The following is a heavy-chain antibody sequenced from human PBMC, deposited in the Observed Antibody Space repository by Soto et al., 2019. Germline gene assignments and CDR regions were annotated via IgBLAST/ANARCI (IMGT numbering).Heavy chain of an antibody. J-gene: IGHJ6*02. Sequence: ASVKVSCKASGYTFTSYGISWVRQAPGQGLEWMGWISAYNGNTNYAQKLQGRVTMTTDTSTSTAYMELRSLRSDDTAVYYCARDEVSLRPEDYGMDVWGQGTTVTVSS. CDR3: ARDEVSLRPEDYGMDV. CDR2: ISAYNGNT. D-gene: IGHD3-9*01. CDR1: GYTFTSYG. V-gene: IGHV1-18*01.